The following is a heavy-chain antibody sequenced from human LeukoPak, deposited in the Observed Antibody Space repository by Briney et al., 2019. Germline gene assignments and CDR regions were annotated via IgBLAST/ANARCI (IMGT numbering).Heavy chain of an antibody. Sequence: GGSLRLSCAASGFMFSSYAMSWVRQAPGKGLEWVSTISGSDGGTDYADSVKGRFTISRDNSKNTLYLQMSSLRAEDTAVYYCAKAGGITIIVVVITSWGQGTLVTVSS. V-gene: IGHV3-23*01. CDR3: AKAGGITIIVVVITS. CDR2: ISGSDGGT. CDR1: GFMFSSYA. D-gene: IGHD3-22*01. J-gene: IGHJ4*02.